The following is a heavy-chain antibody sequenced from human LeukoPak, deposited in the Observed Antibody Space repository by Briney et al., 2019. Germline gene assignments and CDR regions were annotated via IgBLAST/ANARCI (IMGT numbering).Heavy chain of an antibody. CDR2: IYYSGST. CDR3: AIPPLKYYYDSSGYWAFDI. Sequence: SETLSLTCTVSGGSISSSSYYWGWIRQPPGKGLEWIGSIYYSGSTYYNPSLKSRVTISVDTSKNQFSLKLSSVTAADTAVYYCAIPPLKYYYDSSGYWAFDIWGQGTMVTVSS. V-gene: IGHV4-39*01. J-gene: IGHJ3*02. D-gene: IGHD3-22*01. CDR1: GGSISSSSYY.